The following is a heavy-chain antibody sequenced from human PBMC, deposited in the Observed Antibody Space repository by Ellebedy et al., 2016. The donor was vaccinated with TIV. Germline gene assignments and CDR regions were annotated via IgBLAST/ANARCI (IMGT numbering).Heavy chain of an antibody. CDR2: IYPEDSDT. CDR1: GYTFNTYW. CDR3: ARLAVRGVPGT. V-gene: IGHV5-51*01. Sequence: GESLKISXEGSGYTFNTYWIGWVRQMPGKGLEWMGMIYPEDSDTRYSPSFEGQVTMSADKSITTAYLQWNNPQTSDTAMYYCARLAVRGVPGTWGQGTLVTVSS. J-gene: IGHJ4*02. D-gene: IGHD3-10*01.